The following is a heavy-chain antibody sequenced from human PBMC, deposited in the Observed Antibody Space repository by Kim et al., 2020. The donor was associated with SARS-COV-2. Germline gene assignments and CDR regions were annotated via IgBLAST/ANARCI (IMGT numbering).Heavy chain of an antibody. CDR3: ARERGSSRRTQDGMDV. CDR1: GYTFTTYA. Sequence: ASVKVSCKASGYTFTTYAMHWVRQAPGQSLEWMGWINCGTGNTKYSQNFQDRVTITRDTTASSAYKELSSRRTEDTAIDYCARERGSSRRTQDGMDVWGEGTTISVSS. V-gene: IGHV1-3*01. J-gene: IGHJ6*02. CDR2: INCGTGNT.